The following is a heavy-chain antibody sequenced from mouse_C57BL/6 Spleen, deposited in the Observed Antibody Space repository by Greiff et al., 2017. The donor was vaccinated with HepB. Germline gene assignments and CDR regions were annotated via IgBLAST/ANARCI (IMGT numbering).Heavy chain of an antibody. CDR3: ARQGDDYDGY. J-gene: IGHJ2*01. V-gene: IGHV5-6*02. CDR2: ISSGGSYT. D-gene: IGHD2-4*01. CDR1: GFTFSSYG. Sequence: DVMLVESGGDLVKPGGSLKLSCAASGFTFSSYGMSWVRQTPDKRLEWVATISSGGSYTDYPDSVKGRFTISRDNAKNTLYLQMSSLKSEDTAMYYCARQGDDYDGYWGQGTTLTVSS.